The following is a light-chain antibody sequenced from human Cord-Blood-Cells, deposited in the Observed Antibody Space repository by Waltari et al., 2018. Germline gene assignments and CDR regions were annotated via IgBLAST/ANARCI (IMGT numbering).Light chain of an antibody. CDR1: QSVSSY. V-gene: IGKV3-11*01. CDR3: QQAGT. CDR2: DAS. Sequence: EIVLTQSPATLSLSPGDRATLSCRASQSVSSYLAWYQQKPGQAPRLLIYDASNRATGIPARFSGSGSGTDFTLTISSLEPEDFAVYYCQQAGTFGQGTKVEIK. J-gene: IGKJ1*01.